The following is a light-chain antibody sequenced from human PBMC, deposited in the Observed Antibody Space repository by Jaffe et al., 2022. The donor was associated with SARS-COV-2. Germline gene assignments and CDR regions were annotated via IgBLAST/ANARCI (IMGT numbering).Light chain of an antibody. J-gene: IGKJ1*01. CDR2: GAS. Sequence: EIVLTQSPGTLSLSPGERATLSCRASQTVSSTYLAWYQQKPGQAPRLLIYGASSRATGIPDKFSGSASGTDFTLTISRLEPEDFAVYYCQQYGNSRWTFGQGTKVEIK. V-gene: IGKV3-20*01. CDR1: QTVSSTY. CDR3: QQYGNSRWT.